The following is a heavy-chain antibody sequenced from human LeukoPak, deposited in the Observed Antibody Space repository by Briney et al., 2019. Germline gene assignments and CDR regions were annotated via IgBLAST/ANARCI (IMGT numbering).Heavy chain of an antibody. CDR2: ISSSSSTI. Sequence: GGSLRLSCAASGFTFSSYSMNWVRQAPGKGLEWVSYISSSSSTIYYADSVKGRFTISRDNAKNSLYLQMNSLSAEDTAVYYCARDPVTMVRGVTQGGYFQHWGQGTLVTVSS. CDR1: GFTFSSYS. D-gene: IGHD3-10*01. CDR3: ARDPVTMVRGVTQGGYFQH. J-gene: IGHJ1*01. V-gene: IGHV3-48*04.